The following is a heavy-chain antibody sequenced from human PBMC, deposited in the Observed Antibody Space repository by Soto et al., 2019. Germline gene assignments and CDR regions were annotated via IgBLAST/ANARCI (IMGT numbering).Heavy chain of an antibody. V-gene: IGHV1-69*02. CDR2: IIPILGIA. CDR3: ARVGMGSMRVVDRDYYYCGMDV. J-gene: IGHJ6*02. Sequence: QVQLVQSGAEVKKPGSSVKVSCKASGGTFSSYTISWVRQAPGQGLEWMGRIIPILGIANYAQKFQGRVTITADKSTNTASMGLRSRRSEETVVDYSARVGMGSMRVVDRDYYYCGMDVWGHGTTVTVSS. CDR1: GGTFSSYT. D-gene: IGHD3-22*01.